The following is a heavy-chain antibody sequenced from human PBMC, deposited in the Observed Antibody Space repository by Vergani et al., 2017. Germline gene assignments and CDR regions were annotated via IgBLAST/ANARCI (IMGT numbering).Heavy chain of an antibody. CDR3: ARARLPLNAYYYYYYYMDV. Sequence: QVQLVQSGAEVKKPGSSVKVSCNASGGTFSSSAISWVRQAPGQGLEWMGGITPIFGTANYAQKFQGRVTITADESTSTAYMELSSLRSEDTAVYYCARARLPLNAYYYYYYYMDVWGKGTTVTVSS. CDR1: GGTFSSSA. V-gene: IGHV1-69*01. J-gene: IGHJ6*03. D-gene: IGHD4-11*01. CDR2: ITPIFGTA.